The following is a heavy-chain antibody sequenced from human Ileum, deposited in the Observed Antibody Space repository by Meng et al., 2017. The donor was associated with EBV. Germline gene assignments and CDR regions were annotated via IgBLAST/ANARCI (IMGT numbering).Heavy chain of an antibody. CDR1: GASSRSTPYY. D-gene: IGHD6-13*01. V-gene: IGHV4-39*07. CDR2: IFNSGST. Sequence: SARARVTPSSPLSLTATCPGASSRSTPYYCDWTRHPPGKGLEWIGNIFNSGSTSYSPSLKSRVTISVDTSKNQFSLKLSSVTAADTAVYYRARDYSSSWYSGGFFKYWGQGILVTVSS. CDR3: ARDYSSSWYSGGFFKY. J-gene: IGHJ1*01.